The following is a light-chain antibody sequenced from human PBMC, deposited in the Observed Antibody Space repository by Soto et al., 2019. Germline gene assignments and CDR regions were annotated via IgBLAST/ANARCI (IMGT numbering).Light chain of an antibody. CDR1: QSINYW. Sequence: DIQMTQSPSTRSSSVGDRVTITSRSSQSINYWLAWYQQKPGKAPKLLVYEAFNLESGVPARFSGSGSGTDFTLTIHSLQPDDFATYYCQQYHSYPWTFGQGTKVAIK. J-gene: IGKJ1*01. CDR3: QQYHSYPWT. CDR2: EAF. V-gene: IGKV1-5*03.